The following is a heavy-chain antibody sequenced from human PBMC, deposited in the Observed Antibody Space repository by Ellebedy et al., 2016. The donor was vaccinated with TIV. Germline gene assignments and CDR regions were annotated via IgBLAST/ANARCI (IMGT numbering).Heavy chain of an antibody. CDR3: AADYDIVAGYYRGDAFDV. Sequence: SETLSLTXTVSGGSISRTTYYWGWIRQPPGKGLEWLGTIYYTGTTYYNPSLNSRVTISIDTSKNQFSLKLNSVTAADTVVYYCAADYDIVAGYYRGDAFDVWGQGTMVTVSS. V-gene: IGHV4-39*01. CDR1: GGSISRTTYY. D-gene: IGHD3-9*01. CDR2: IYYTGTT. J-gene: IGHJ3*01.